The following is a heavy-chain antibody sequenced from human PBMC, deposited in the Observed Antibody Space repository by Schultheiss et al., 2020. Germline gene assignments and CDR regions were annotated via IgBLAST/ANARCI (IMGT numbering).Heavy chain of an antibody. CDR2: ISGSGGTT. CDR1: GFTFSSYA. V-gene: IGHV3-23*01. D-gene: IGHD6-13*01. J-gene: IGHJ4*02. Sequence: GGSLRLSCAASGFTFSSYAMSWVRQAPGKGLEWVSAISGSGGTTYYADSVQGRFTISRDNSKNTLYLQMNSLRAEDTAVYYCAKSSRRGGYSSSWYGFLDYWGQGTLVTVSS. CDR3: AKSSRRGGYSSSWYGFLDY.